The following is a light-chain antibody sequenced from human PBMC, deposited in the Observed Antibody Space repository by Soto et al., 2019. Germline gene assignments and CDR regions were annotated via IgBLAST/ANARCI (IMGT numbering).Light chain of an antibody. Sequence: IVMTQSPGTLSVSPGERATLSCRASQSVDSKLAWYQQKPGQAPRLLIYGASTRATGIPARFSGIGSGTEFTLTISSLQSEDFAVYYCQQYNDWPPWTFSQGTKVDIK. CDR2: GAS. CDR3: QQYNDWPPWT. CDR1: QSVDSK. J-gene: IGKJ1*01. V-gene: IGKV3-15*01.